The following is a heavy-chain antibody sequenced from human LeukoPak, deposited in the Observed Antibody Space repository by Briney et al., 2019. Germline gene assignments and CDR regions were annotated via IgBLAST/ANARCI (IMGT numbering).Heavy chain of an antibody. D-gene: IGHD5-12*01. CDR3: ARAQYSDYVLHNWFDF. Sequence: ASVKVSCKASGGTFSNYAITWVRQAPGQGLEWMGGIIPMFGTASYAQKFQGRVTITADKSTSTAYMELSSLRSEDTAVYYCARAQYSDYVLHNWFDFWGQGTLVTVSS. J-gene: IGHJ5*01. V-gene: IGHV1-69*06. CDR2: IIPMFGTA. CDR1: GGTFSNYA.